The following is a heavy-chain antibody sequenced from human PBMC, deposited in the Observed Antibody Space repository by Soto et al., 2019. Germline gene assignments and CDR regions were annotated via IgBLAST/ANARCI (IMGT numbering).Heavy chain of an antibody. CDR2: MNPNSGNT. CDR3: ARGPYYYYYMDV. V-gene: IGHV1-8*01. Sequence: QVQLVQSGAEVKKPGAPVKVSCKASGYTFTSYDINWVRQATGQGLEWMGWMNPNSGNTGYARNFQGRVTMTRNTSISTAYMALSSLRSEDTAVYYCARGPYYYYYMDVWGKGTTVTVSS. J-gene: IGHJ6*03. CDR1: GYTFTSYD.